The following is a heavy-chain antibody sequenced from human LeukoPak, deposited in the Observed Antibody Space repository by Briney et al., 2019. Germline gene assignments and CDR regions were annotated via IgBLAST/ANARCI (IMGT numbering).Heavy chain of an antibody. V-gene: IGHV3-20*04. Sequence: RPGGSLRLSCAASGFTLDDYGMSWVRQAPGKGLEWVSGINWNGGSTGYADSVKGRFTISRDNAKNSLYLQMNSLRAEDTALYYCARDYDSSGYSDAFDIWGQGTMVTVSS. CDR2: INWNGGST. D-gene: IGHD3-22*01. CDR3: ARDYDSSGYSDAFDI. J-gene: IGHJ3*02. CDR1: GFTLDDYG.